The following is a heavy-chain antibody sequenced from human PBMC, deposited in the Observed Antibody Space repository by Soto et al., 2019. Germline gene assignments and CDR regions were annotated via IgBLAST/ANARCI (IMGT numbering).Heavy chain of an antibody. J-gene: IGHJ4*02. V-gene: IGHV4-59*12. CDR2: IYYSGNT. CDR3: AADLYYGSGGSPGY. Sequence: PSETLSLTCTVSGGSISSYYWSWIRQPPGKGLEWIGYIYYSGNTNYAQKFQERVTITRDMSTSTAYMELSSLRSEDTAVYYCAADLYYGSGGSPGYWGQGTLVTVSS. D-gene: IGHD3-10*01. CDR1: GGSISSYY.